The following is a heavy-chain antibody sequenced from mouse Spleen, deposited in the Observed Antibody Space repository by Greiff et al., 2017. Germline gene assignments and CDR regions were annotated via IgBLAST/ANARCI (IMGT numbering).Heavy chain of an antibody. CDR1: GFTFSSYG. CDR2: VSSGGSYT. J-gene: IGHJ2*01. Sequence: EVQGVESGGDLVKPGGSLKLSCAASGFTFSSYGMSWVRQTPDKRLEWVATVSSGGSYTYYPDSVKGRFTISRDNAKNTLYLQMSSLKSEDTAMYYCARRALLYYFDYWGQGTTLTVSS. D-gene: IGHD2-1*01. CDR3: ARRALLYYFDY. V-gene: IGHV5-6*01.